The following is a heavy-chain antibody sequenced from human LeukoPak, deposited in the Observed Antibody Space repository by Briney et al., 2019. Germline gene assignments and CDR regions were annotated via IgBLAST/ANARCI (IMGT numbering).Heavy chain of an antibody. D-gene: IGHD6-19*01. CDR2: IYYTGGT. J-gene: IGHJ4*02. CDR3: AKYGNSGWVIDN. Sequence: SETLSLTCTVSGGSIGSDYWTWIRQPPGKGLEYIGYIYYTGGTNYNPSLKSRVTISVDTSRNQFSLKMSSVTAADTAVYFCAKYGNSGWVIDNWGQGTLVTVSS. CDR1: GGSIGSDY. V-gene: IGHV4-59*08.